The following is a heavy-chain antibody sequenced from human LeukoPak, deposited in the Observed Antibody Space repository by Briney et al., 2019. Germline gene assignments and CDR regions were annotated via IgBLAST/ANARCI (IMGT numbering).Heavy chain of an antibody. CDR2: INPNSGGT. D-gene: IGHD3-3*01. CDR3: ASSRGTMYDFWSGPRDY. V-gene: IGHV1-2*02. Sequence: ASVKVPCKASGYTFTGYYMHWVRQAPGQGLEWMGWINPNSGGTNYAQKFQGRVTMTRDTSISTAYMELSRLRSDDTAVYYCASSRGTMYDFWSGPRDYWGQGTLVTVSS. J-gene: IGHJ4*02. CDR1: GYTFTGYY.